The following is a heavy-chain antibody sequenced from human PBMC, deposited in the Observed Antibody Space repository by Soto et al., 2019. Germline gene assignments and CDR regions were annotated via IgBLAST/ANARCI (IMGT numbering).Heavy chain of an antibody. CDR2: INPKTAAT. CDR3: ARIKWGLDYYSGMDV. CDR1: GYTFSDYF. V-gene: IGHV1-2*02. D-gene: IGHD1-26*01. J-gene: IGHJ6*02. Sequence: ASVKVSCKASGYTFSDYFIQWLRQAPGQGLEWVAWINPKTAATNYAKKFQDRVTLTSDTSFSKAYLELTRLRPDDTALYYCARIKWGLDYYSGMDVWGQGTAVTVSS.